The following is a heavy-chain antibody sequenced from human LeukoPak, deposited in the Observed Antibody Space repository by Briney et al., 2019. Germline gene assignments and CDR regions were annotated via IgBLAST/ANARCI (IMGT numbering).Heavy chain of an antibody. D-gene: IGHD2-15*01. V-gene: IGHV3-43*02. J-gene: IGHJ3*02. CDR3: AKDLRYCSGGSCYSDAFDI. CDR1: GFTFSDYA. Sequence: PGGSLRLSCAASGFTFSDYAMSWVRQAPGKGLEWVSLISGDGGSAYYADSVKGRFTISRDNSKNSLYLQMNSLRTEDTALYHCAKDLRYCSGGSCYSDAFDIWGQGTMVTVSS. CDR2: ISGDGGSA.